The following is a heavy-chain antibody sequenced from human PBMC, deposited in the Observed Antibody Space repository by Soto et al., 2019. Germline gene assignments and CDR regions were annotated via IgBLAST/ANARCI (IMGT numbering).Heavy chain of an antibody. J-gene: IGHJ3*02. D-gene: IGHD2-15*01. V-gene: IGHV3-23*01. CDR3: AKRLGYCSGDSCSGGTFDI. CDR2: ISGSGGGT. Sequence: EVQLLESGGGLVQPGGSLRLSCAASGFTFSSYAMSWVRQAPGKGLEWVSAISGSGGGTYYADSVKGRFTISRDNSKNTLYLQMNSLRAEDTAVYYCAKRLGYCSGDSCSGGTFDIWGQGTMVTVS. CDR1: GFTFSSYA.